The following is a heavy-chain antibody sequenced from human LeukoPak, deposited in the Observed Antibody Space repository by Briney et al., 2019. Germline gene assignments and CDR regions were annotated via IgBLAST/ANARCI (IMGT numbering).Heavy chain of an antibody. CDR3: ASPGRSEYYFDY. D-gene: IGHD3-10*01. CDR2: IIPILGIA. J-gene: IGHJ4*02. V-gene: IGHV1-69*04. CDR1: GGTFSSYA. Sequence: ASVKVSCKASGGTFSSYAISWVRQAPGQGLEWMGRIIPILGIANYAQKFQGRVTITADKSTSTAYMELSSLRSEDTAVYYCASPGRSEYYFDYWGQGTLVTVSS.